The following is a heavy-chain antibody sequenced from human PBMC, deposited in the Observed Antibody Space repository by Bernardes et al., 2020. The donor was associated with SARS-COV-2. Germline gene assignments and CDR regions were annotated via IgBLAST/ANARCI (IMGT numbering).Heavy chain of an antibody. CDR1: GGSISSGSYY. CDR2: IYTSGST. J-gene: IGHJ4*02. Sequence: SETLSLTCTVSGGSISSGSYYWSWIRQPAGKGLEWIWRIYTSGSTNYNPSLKSRVTISVDTSKYHFSLKLSSVTAADTAVYYCARDNGHSSGWYHFDYWGQGTLVTVSS. V-gene: IGHV4-61*02. D-gene: IGHD6-19*01. CDR3: ARDNGHSSGWYHFDY.